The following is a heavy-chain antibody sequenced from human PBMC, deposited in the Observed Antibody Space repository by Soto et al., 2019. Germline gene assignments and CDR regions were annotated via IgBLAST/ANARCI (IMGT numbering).Heavy chain of an antibody. CDR1: GFTFSSYA. CDR3: AKDLVGSNADYFDY. V-gene: IGHV3-23*01. Sequence: GSLRLSCAASGFTFSSYAMSWVRQAPGKGMEWVAAISGSGGSTYYADSVKGRFTISRDNSKNTLYLQMDSLRAEDAAVYYCAKDLVGSNADYFDYWGQGTLVTVSS. D-gene: IGHD2-15*01. J-gene: IGHJ4*02. CDR2: ISGSGGST.